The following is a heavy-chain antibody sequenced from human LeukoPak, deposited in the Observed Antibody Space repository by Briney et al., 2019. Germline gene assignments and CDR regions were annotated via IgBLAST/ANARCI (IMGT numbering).Heavy chain of an antibody. CDR2: IYYSGST. V-gene: IGHV4-39*01. CDR3: ARQIDGSGLAFDP. J-gene: IGHJ5*02. CDR1: GASINNYY. D-gene: IGHD3-10*01. Sequence: PSETLSLTCTVSGASINNYYWGWIRQPPAKDLEWIGSIYYSGSTYYNPSLKSRVTISVDTSKNQFSLKLSSVTAADTAVFYCARQIDGSGLAFDPWGQGTLVTVSS.